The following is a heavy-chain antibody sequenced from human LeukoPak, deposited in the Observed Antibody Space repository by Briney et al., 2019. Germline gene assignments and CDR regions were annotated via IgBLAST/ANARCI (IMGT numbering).Heavy chain of an antibody. V-gene: IGHV4-59*01. CDR1: DDSITIYY. CDR2: IDHTGTT. J-gene: IGHJ6*03. CDR3: ARGRVSSSTWHSTYYYYFHMDV. D-gene: IGHD4-11*01. Sequence: SETLSLTCSVSDDSITIYYWTWIRQPPGKGLEWIGYIDHTGTTNYNPPLNSRVTISRDTAKNHFSLQLSSVTAADTAVYFCARGRVSSSTWHSTYYYYFHMDVWGKGTTVTVSS.